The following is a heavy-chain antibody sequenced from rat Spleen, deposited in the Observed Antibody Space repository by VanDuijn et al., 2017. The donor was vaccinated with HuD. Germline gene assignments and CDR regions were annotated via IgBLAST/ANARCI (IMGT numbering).Heavy chain of an antibody. CDR2: ISHDGRIT. CDR1: GFTFSDYY. J-gene: IGHJ4*01. V-gene: IGHV5-29*01. CDR3: ASLMYTPDYLGVMDA. D-gene: IGHD1-6*01. Sequence: EVQLVESDGGLVQPGRSLKLSCAASGFTFSDYYMAWVRQAPTKGLEWVATISHDGRITYYRDSVKGRFTISRDNGKSTLYLQMDSLRSEDTATYYCASLMYTPDYLGVMDAWGQGASVTVSS.